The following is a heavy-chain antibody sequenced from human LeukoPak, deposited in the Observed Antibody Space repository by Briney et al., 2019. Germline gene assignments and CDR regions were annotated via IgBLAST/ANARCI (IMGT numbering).Heavy chain of an antibody. CDR3: ARLRWFGESEYNWFDP. J-gene: IGHJ5*02. D-gene: IGHD3-10*01. Sequence: PGGSLRLSCAASGFTFSSYGMHWVRQAPGKGLEWVAFIRYDGSNKYYADSVKGRYTISRDNSKNTLYLQMNSLRAEDTAVYYCARLRWFGESEYNWFDPWGQGTLVTVSS. CDR2: IRYDGSNK. V-gene: IGHV3-30*02. CDR1: GFTFSSYG.